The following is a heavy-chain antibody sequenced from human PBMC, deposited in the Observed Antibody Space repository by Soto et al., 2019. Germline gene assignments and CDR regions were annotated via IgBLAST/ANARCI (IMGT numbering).Heavy chain of an antibody. CDR3: APLSVSLSGPYGIHV. J-gene: IGHJ6*02. D-gene: IGHD2-15*01. CDR1: GYSVTSSDYY. Sequence: TSETLSLTCSVSGYSVTSSDYYWAWIRQPPGKGLEWIGSMFYSGLTYYNPSLKSRVTLSVDTSKNQFSVRLNSVTAADTAVYYCAPLSVSLSGPYGIHVWGQGTTVTVSS. CDR2: MFYSGLT. V-gene: IGHV4-39*01.